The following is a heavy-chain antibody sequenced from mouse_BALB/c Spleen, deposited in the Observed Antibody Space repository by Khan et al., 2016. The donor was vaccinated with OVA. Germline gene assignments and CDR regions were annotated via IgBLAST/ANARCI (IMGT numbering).Heavy chain of an antibody. Sequence: EVELVESGGGLVKLGGSLKLSCAASGFTFSTYYMSWVRQTPEKRLELVAAINSNGGSTYYPDTVKGRFTISRDNAKNTLYLQMSSLKSEDTALYYCARHELDYYDTMDYWGQGTSVTVSS. CDR2: INSNGGST. CDR3: ARHELDYYDTMDY. D-gene: IGHD4-1*01. J-gene: IGHJ4*01. V-gene: IGHV5-6-2*01. CDR1: GFTFSTYY.